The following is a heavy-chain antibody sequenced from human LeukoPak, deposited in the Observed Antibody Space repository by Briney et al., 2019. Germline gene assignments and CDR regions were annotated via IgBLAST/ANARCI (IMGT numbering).Heavy chain of an antibody. CDR1: GFTFGSSW. J-gene: IGHJ4*02. D-gene: IGHD6-19*01. CDR3: AGSSGWLFDY. V-gene: IGHV3-7*01. CDR2: IKEDGSQI. Sequence: GGSLRLSCAASGFTFGSSWMLWVRQAPGKGLEWVANIKEDGSQIYYVDSVKGRFIISRDNAKNSVYLQMNSLRAEDTAVYYCAGSSGWLFDYWGQGTLVAVSS.